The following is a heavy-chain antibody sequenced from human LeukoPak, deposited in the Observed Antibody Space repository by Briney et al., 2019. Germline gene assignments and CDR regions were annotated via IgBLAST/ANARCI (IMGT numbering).Heavy chain of an antibody. Sequence: ASLKLSCKASGYTFTSYGISCVRQAPGQGREWMGWISAYNGNTNYAQKLQGRVTMTTDTSTSTAYMELRSLRSDDTAVYYCARGYDLWGTYFDYWGQGTLVTVSS. CDR3: ARGYDLWGTYFDY. CDR1: GYTFTSYG. V-gene: IGHV1-18*01. CDR2: ISAYNGNT. D-gene: IGHD3-3*01. J-gene: IGHJ4*02.